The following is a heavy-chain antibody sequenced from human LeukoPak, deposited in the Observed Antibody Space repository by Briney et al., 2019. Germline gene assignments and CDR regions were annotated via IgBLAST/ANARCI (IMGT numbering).Heavy chain of an antibody. CDR1: GGSLSGYY. D-gene: IGHD2-2*01. Sequence: SETLSLTCAVYGGSLSGYYWSWIRQPPGKGLEWIGEINHSGNTNYNPSLKSRVTISVDTSKNQFSLKLSSVTAADTAVYYCARGRLFLPRPATAMGAFDIWGQGTIVTVSS. CDR2: INHSGNT. CDR3: ARGRLFLPRPATAMGAFDI. V-gene: IGHV4-34*01. J-gene: IGHJ3*02.